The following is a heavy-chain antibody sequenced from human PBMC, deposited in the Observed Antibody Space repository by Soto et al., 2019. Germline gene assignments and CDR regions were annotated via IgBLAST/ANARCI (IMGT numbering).Heavy chain of an antibody. CDR1: GGTFNTYN. V-gene: IGHV1-69*01. CDR3: ARDETGDSYYYYYGMDV. D-gene: IGHD7-27*01. J-gene: IGHJ6*02. Sequence: QVQLVQSGAEVKKPGSSVKVSCTASGGTFNTYNINWLRQAPGQGLEWMGGILPIFGTTNYAQRFQGRVTITADDSTSTAYMELSSLRSEDTAVYYCARDETGDSYYYYYGMDVWGQGTTVTVTS. CDR2: ILPIFGTT.